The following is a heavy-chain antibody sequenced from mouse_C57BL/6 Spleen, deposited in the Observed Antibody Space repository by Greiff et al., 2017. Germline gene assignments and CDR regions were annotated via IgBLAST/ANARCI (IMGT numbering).Heavy chain of an antibody. CDR1: GFNIKNTY. CDR3: ARGVYYDYGDWFAY. Sequence: VQLKESVAELVRPGASVKLSCTASGFNIKNTYMHWVKQRPEQGLEWIGRIDPANGNTKYAPKFQGKATITADTSSNTAYLQLSSLTSEDTAIYYCARGVYYDYGDWFAYWGQGTLVTVSA. CDR2: IDPANGNT. D-gene: IGHD2-4*01. V-gene: IGHV14-3*01. J-gene: IGHJ3*01.